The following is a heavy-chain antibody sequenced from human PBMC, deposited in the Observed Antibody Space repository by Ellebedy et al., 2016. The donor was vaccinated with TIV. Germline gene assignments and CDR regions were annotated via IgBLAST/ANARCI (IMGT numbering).Heavy chain of an antibody. CDR1: GFTFSGSA. D-gene: IGHD5-18*01. V-gene: IGHV3-73*01. Sequence: GESLKISCAASGFTFSGSAMHWVRQASGKGLEWVGRIRSKANSYATAYAASVKGRFTISRDNSKSTVDLQMNSLRAEDTAVYYCAKDRTPGDGYWVFDQWGQGALVTVSS. CDR2: IRSKANSYAT. J-gene: IGHJ4*02. CDR3: AKDRTPGDGYWVFDQ.